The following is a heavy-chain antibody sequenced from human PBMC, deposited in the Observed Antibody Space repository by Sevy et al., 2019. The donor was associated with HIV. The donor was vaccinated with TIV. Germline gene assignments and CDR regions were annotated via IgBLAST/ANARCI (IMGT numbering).Heavy chain of an antibody. J-gene: IGHJ4*02. CDR1: GGTFSSYA. Sequence: ASVKVSCKASGGTFSSYAISWVRQAPGQGLEWMGGIIPIFGTANYAQKFQGRVTITADESTSTAYMELSSLRSEDTAVYYCARARYYYDSSGYYKGSYDLDYWGQGTLVTVSS. CDR2: IIPIFGTA. D-gene: IGHD3-22*01. CDR3: ARARYYYDSSGYYKGSYDLDY. V-gene: IGHV1-69*13.